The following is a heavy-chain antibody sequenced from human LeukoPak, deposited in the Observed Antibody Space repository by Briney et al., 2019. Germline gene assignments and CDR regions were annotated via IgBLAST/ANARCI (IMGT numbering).Heavy chain of an antibody. J-gene: IGHJ4*02. CDR3: ARERAAKTRFDY. Sequence: SETLSLTCTVSGGSISSGDYYWSWIRQPPGKGLESIGFIYYSGSTYYNPSLESRVTISVDTSKNQFSLRLSSVTAADTAVYYCARERAAKTRFDYWGQGTLVTVSS. D-gene: IGHD1-1*01. V-gene: IGHV4-30-4*01. CDR1: GGSISSGDYY. CDR2: IYYSGST.